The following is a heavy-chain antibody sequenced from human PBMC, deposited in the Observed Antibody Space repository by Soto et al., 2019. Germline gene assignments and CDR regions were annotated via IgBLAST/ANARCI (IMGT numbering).Heavy chain of an antibody. D-gene: IGHD6-19*01. Sequence: EVDLFQSGGGLGQPGGSLTLSCVASEFTFAHYPMNWVRQVQGKGLEWISRITASGGNTYYTDSVRGRFTISRDNSKNTLFLHMNSLRADDTAIYDCAKRLLALAVGWYLDSWGQGTLVTVSS. CDR1: EFTFAHYP. J-gene: IGHJ4*02. CDR3: AKRLLALAVGWYLDS. CDR2: ITASGGNT. V-gene: IGHV3-23*01.